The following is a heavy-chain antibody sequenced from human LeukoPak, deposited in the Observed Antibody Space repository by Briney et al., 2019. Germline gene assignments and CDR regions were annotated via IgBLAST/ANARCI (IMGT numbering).Heavy chain of an antibody. CDR3: AREYLEYGSGNDYFDY. CDR1: GYSIRSGHY. D-gene: IGHD3-10*01. J-gene: IGHJ4*02. CDR2: IFHSENT. Sequence: PSETLSLTCTVSGYSIRSGHYWGWIRQPPGKGLEWIGNIFHSENTYYNPSLKSRVTISLDTSKNHFSLKVSSVTAADTAVYYCAREYLEYGSGNDYFDYWGQGTLVTVSS. V-gene: IGHV4-38-2*02.